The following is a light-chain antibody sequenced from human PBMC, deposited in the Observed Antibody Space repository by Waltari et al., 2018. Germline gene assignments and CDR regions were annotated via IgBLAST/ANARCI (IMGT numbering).Light chain of an antibody. CDR2: DDS. V-gene: IGLV3-21*04. Sequence: SYVLTQPPSVSVAPGKAATITCGGNNIGSETVHWYQQKPGQAPVLVISDDSDRPSGIPDRCSGSNSGNTATLTISRVEDGDEADYYCQVWDLATDHYVFGSGTKVTVL. CDR3: QVWDLATDHYV. CDR1: NIGSET. J-gene: IGLJ1*01.